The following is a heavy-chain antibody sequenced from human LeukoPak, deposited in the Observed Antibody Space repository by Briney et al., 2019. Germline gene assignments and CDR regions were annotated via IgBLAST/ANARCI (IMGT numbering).Heavy chain of an antibody. D-gene: IGHD3-22*01. CDR2: INPSGGST. J-gene: IGHJ5*02. CDR1: GGTFSSYA. CDR3: AREYYYDSSGYLGVWFDP. Sequence: ASVKVSCKASGGTFSSYAISWVRQAPGQGLEWMGIINPSGGSTSYAQKFQGRVTMTRDISTSTVYMELSSLRSEDTAVYYCAREYYYDSSGYLGVWFDPWGQGTLVTVSS. V-gene: IGHV1-46*01.